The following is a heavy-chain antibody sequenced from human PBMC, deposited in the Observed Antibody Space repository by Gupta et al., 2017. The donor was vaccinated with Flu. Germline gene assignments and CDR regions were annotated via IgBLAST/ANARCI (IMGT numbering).Heavy chain of an antibody. Sequence: EVLLLETGGGLVQPGGSLRLPCSASGFTFSSYAFNWVRQAPGKGLEWVSGITGSGSNTFYADSVKGRFTISRDNSQNTLYLQMNSLRAEDTAVYYCAKSVTGYWYFDLWGRGTLGTVSS. CDR1: GFTFSSYA. D-gene: IGHD4-4*01. V-gene: IGHV3-23*01. CDR3: AKSVTGYWYFDL. J-gene: IGHJ2*01. CDR2: ITGSGSNT.